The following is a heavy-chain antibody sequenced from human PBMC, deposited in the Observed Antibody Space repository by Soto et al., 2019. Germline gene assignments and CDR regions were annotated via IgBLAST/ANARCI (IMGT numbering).Heavy chain of an antibody. V-gene: IGHV3-23*01. D-gene: IGHD6-19*01. CDR2: ISGSGGNT. CDR1: GFTFSSYA. Sequence: ESAGGLVQPGGSLSLSCAASGFTFSSYAMRWVRQAPGKGLEWVSAISGSGGNTYYADSVKGRFTISRDNSKNTLFLQLNSLRAEDTAVYYCEKCEGSGWYPDYWGQGTLVTVSS. CDR3: EKCEGSGWYPDY. J-gene: IGHJ4*02.